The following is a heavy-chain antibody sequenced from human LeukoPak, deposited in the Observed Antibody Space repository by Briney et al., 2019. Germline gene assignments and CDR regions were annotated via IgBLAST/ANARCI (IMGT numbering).Heavy chain of an antibody. CDR2: ISAYNGNT. V-gene: IGHV1-18*01. CDR3: ARSPLYCTNGVCYFDY. Sequence: ASVKVSCKASGYTFTSYGISWVRQAPGQGLEWMGWISAYNGNTNYAQKFQGRVTMTRDTSISTAYMELSRLRSDDTAVYYCARSPLYCTNGVCYFDYWGQGTLVTVSS. CDR1: GYTFTSYG. D-gene: IGHD2-8*01. J-gene: IGHJ4*02.